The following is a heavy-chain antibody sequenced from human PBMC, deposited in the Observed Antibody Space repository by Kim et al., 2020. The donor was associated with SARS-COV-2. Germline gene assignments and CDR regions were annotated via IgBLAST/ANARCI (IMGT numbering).Heavy chain of an antibody. CDR3: ARGEDYDYIWGSSGQFDY. J-gene: IGHJ4*02. CDR2: INSDGTST. Sequence: GGSLRLSCAASRFTFSSYWMHWVRQAPGKGLVWVSRINSDGTSTNYADSVKGRFTISRDNAKNTLYLQMNSLRAEDTAVYFCARGEDYDYIWGSSGQFDYWGQGTLVTVSS. CDR1: RFTFSSYW. V-gene: IGHV3-74*01. D-gene: IGHD3-16*01.